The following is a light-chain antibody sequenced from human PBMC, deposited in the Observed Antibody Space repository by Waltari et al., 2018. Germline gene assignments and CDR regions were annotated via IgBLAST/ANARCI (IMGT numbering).Light chain of an antibody. V-gene: IGLV1-40*01. CDR1: ISHIGAPYA. J-gene: IGLJ1*01. CDR3: QAYDSDVSGLV. Sequence: QSVLTQPPSVSGAPGQRVTISCTGSISHIGAPYALHWYQHVPAVAPQVLIYGEMNRPPGFPDRFSASKEGTSASLESSGLQAEEEAYYYCQAYDSDVSGLVFGSGTKVTVL. CDR2: GEM.